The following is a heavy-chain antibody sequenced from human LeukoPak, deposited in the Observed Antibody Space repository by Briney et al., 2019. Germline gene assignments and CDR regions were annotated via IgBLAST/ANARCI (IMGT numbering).Heavy chain of an antibody. CDR1: GFTFRNYA. V-gene: IGHV3-23*01. CDR3: AKGGVSSGWYFEVFDY. CDR2: ISGGGGGA. D-gene: IGHD6-19*01. Sequence: GGSLRLSCAASGFTFRNYAMSWVRQAPGKGLEWVSVISGGGGGAYYADSVKGRFTISGDNSKNTLYLQMNSLRAEDTAVYYCAKGGVSSGWYFEVFDYWGQGTLVTVSS. J-gene: IGHJ4*02.